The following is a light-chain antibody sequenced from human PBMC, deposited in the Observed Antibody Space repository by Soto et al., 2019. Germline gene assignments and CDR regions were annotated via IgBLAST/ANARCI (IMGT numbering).Light chain of an antibody. CDR2: GAS. V-gene: IGKV3-15*01. Sequence: EIVMTQSPATLSVSPGERATLSCRASQSISINLAWYQQKLGQAPRLLIYGASTRATDIPARFSGSGSGTEFTLTISSLQSEDFAIYYCQQYDNWPLTFGGGTKVDIK. J-gene: IGKJ4*01. CDR3: QQYDNWPLT. CDR1: QSISIN.